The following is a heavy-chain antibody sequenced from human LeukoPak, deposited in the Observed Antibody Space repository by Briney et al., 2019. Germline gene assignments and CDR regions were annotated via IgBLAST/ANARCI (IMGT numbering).Heavy chain of an antibody. J-gene: IGHJ4*02. CDR2: IGTAGDT. D-gene: IGHD1-1*01. V-gene: IGHV3-13*01. CDR1: GFTFSDYD. CDR3: ARVAKERVGGVYYFDY. Sequence: LSGRSLRLSCAASGFTFSDYDMHWVRQATGKGLEWVSAIGTAGDTYYTGSVKGRFTISRENAKNSLYLQMNSLRAGDTAVYYCARVAKERVGGVYYFDYWGQGTLVTVSS.